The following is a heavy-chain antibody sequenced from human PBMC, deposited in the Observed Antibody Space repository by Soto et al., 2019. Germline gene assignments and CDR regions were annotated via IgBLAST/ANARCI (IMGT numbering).Heavy chain of an antibody. V-gene: IGHV1-3*01. Sequence: QVQLVQSGAEVKKPGASVKVSCKASGYTFTSYAMHWVRQAPGQRLEWMGWINAGNGNTKYSQKFQGRVTITRDTSASTRYMELSSLRSEDKAVYYCAREIGFGEGGDYWGQGTLVTVSS. CDR1: GYTFTSYA. CDR2: INAGNGNT. J-gene: IGHJ4*02. CDR3: AREIGFGEGGDY. D-gene: IGHD3-10*01.